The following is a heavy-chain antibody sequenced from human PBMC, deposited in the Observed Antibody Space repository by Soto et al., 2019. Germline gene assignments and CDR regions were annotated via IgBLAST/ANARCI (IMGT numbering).Heavy chain of an antibody. V-gene: IGHV3-23*01. J-gene: IGHJ6*02. D-gene: IGHD1-1*01. Sequence: EVQLLESGGGLVQPGGSLRLSCAASGFTFSSYAMSWVRQAPGKGLEWVSVIRSSGDRTYYADSLTGRFPISRDNSKNTRYMQMNSLRAEDTAVYYCAKQQGPGTPYYYPMDVWGQGTTVTVSS. CDR2: IRSSGDRT. CDR3: AKQQGPGTPYYYPMDV. CDR1: GFTFSSYA.